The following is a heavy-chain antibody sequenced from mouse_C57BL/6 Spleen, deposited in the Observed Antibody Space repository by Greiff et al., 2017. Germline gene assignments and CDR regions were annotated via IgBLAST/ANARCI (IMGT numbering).Heavy chain of an antibody. Sequence: LVKPGASVKISCKASGYTFTDYYMNWVKQSHGKSLEWIGDINPNNGGTSYNQKFKGKATLTVDKSSSTAYMELRSLTSEDSAVYYCARWGAYYTYWGQGTLVTVSA. CDR3: ARWGAYYTY. D-gene: IGHD2-12*01. CDR2: INPNNGGT. V-gene: IGHV1-26*01. J-gene: IGHJ3*01. CDR1: GYTFTDYY.